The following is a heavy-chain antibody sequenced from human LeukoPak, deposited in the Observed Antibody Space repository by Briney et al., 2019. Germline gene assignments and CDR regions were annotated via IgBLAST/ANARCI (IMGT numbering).Heavy chain of an antibody. CDR2: IKSASDGGTT. D-gene: IGHD3-22*01. V-gene: IGHV3-15*01. Sequence: GGSLRLSCTASGFTFTNAWMTWVRQAPGKGLVWVGRIKSASDGGTTDYAAPVKGRFTISRDDSKNTLYLQMDSLNSEDSAVYYCTPEYYYDSSGSLFYFDYWGQGSLVTVSS. CDR3: TPEYYYDSSGSLFYFDY. J-gene: IGHJ4*02. CDR1: GFTFTNAW.